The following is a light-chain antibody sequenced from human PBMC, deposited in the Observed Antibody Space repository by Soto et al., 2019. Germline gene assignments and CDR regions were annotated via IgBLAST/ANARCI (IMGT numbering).Light chain of an antibody. CDR2: DAS. CDR3: QQYDKYST. V-gene: IGKV1-5*01. Sequence: IEMTQSPSPLSASVGDTVTITFRASQSISVSLAWYQQKPGKAPNLLIYDASTLQGGVPSRFSGSGSGTEFTLTVTSLQPEDFATYFCQQYDKYSTFGHGTKVDI. CDR1: QSISVS. J-gene: IGKJ1*01.